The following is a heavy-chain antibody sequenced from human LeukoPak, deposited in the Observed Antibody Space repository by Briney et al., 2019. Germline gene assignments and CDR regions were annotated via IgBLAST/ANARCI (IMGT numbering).Heavy chain of an antibody. J-gene: IGHJ4*02. CDR1: GGSISSGGYY. Sequence: SQTLSLTCTVSGGSISSGGYYWSWIRQHPGKGLEWIGYIYYSGSTNYNPSLKSRVTISVDTSKNQFSLKLSSVTAADTAVYYCARAVAGPFYFDYWGQGTLVTVSS. CDR3: ARAVAGPFYFDY. V-gene: IGHV4-31*03. D-gene: IGHD6-19*01. CDR2: IYYSGST.